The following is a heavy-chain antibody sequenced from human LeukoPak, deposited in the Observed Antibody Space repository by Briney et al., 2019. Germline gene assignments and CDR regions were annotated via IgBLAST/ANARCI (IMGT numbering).Heavy chain of an antibody. D-gene: IGHD3-22*01. CDR2: INHSGST. CDR1: GGSFSGYY. J-gene: IGHJ4*02. CDR3: ARGHYYDSSGYYGY. Sequence: SETLSLTCAVYGGSFSGYYWSWVRQPAGKGLEWSGEINHSGSTNYNPSLKSRVTISVEKSKNQFSLHLRSVPAADTAVYYCARGHYYDSSGYYGYWGQGTLVTVSS. V-gene: IGHV4-34*01.